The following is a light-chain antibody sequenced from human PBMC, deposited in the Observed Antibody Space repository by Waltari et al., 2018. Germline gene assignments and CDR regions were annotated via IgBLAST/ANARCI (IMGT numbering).Light chain of an antibody. CDR2: GAS. CDR3: QHYVRLPAT. V-gene: IGKV3-20*01. J-gene: IGKJ1*01. CDR1: QSVSRS. Sequence: IVLTQSPGTLSLSPGETPTLSCRASQSVSRSLAWYQQKPGQAPKLLIYGASTRATGIPDRFTGSGSGTDFSLTISSLEPEDFAIYFCQHYVRLPATFGQGTKVEIK.